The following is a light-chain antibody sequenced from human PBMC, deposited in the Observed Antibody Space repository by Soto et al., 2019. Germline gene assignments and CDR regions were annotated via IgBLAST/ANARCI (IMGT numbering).Light chain of an antibody. J-gene: IGKJ5*01. CDR2: GAS. CDR3: XXXXXXXPX. Sequence: DIQMTQSPSTLSGSVGDRVTITCRASQTISSWLAWYQQKPGKAPKLLIYGASTLQGGVPSRFSGSGSGTDFTLTISSLQPEDVATXXXXXXXXXXPXFGQGTRLEI. CDR1: QTISSW. V-gene: IGKV1-5*01.